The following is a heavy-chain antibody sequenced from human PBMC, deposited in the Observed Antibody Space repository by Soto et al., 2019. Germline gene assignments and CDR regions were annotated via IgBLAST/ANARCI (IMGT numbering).Heavy chain of an antibody. CDR1: GFTFSSYA. J-gene: IGHJ6*02. V-gene: IGHV3-23*01. D-gene: IGHD4-17*01. CDR2: ISGSGGSA. Sequence: GGSLRLSCAASGFTFSSYAMSWVRQAPGRGLEWVSTISGSGGSAYFADSVKGRFTISRDNSKNTLYLQMNSLRAEDTAVYYCARVWERTVTPRNYYYGMDVWGQGTTVTVSS. CDR3: ARVWERTVTPRNYYYGMDV.